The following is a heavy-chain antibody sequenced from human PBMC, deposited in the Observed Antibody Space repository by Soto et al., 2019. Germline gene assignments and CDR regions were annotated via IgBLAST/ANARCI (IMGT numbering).Heavy chain of an antibody. Sequence: QEQLVQSGPEVKKPGASVKVSCKASGYTFTNYETIWVRQATGQGLEWMGWMNPNSGYTVLAQKSQGRVTLTRDTSINTAYMELGSLRYEDTAVYYCARGRGGHCSGGTCYRFLEPWGQGTLVTVSS. J-gene: IGHJ5*02. CDR1: GYTFTNYE. D-gene: IGHD2-15*01. CDR2: MNPNSGYT. V-gene: IGHV1-8*01. CDR3: ARGRGGHCSGGTCYRFLEP.